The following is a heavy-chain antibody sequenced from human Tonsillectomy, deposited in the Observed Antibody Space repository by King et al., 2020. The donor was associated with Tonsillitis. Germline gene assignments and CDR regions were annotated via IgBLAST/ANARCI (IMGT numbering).Heavy chain of an antibody. CDR3: AKVGSSWFAEYFHH. CDR1: GFTFSSYT. Sequence: VQLVESGGGLLQPGGSLRLSCAASGFTFSSYTMTWVLQAPGKGLEWVSSIGGPGTSPYFADSVKGRFTISRDNSRNTLSLQMGSLRAEDTATYYCAKVGSSWFAEYFHHWGQGTLVTVSS. V-gene: IGHV3-23*04. CDR2: IGGPGTSP. D-gene: IGHD6-13*01. J-gene: IGHJ1*01.